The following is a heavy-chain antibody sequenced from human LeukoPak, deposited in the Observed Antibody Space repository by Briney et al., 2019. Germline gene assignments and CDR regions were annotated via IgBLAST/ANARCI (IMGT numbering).Heavy chain of an antibody. Sequence: GGSLRLSCAASGFTFSSFAMHWVRQAPGRGLEWVAFIPYDGRIEYFADSVKGRFTISRDNSKNTLYQQMNSLRAEDTAVYYCARYPTYSRSWVYFDYRGQGSLVTVSS. CDR3: ARYPTYSRSWVYFDY. CDR2: IPYDGRIE. D-gene: IGHD6-13*01. CDR1: GFTFSSFA. J-gene: IGHJ4*02. V-gene: IGHV3-30*04.